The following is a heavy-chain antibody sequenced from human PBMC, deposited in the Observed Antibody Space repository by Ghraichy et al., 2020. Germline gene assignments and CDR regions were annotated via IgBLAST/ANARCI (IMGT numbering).Heavy chain of an antibody. CDR3: ARDKYYDFWSGYSYYYYGMDV. CDR1: GFTFSDYY. V-gene: IGHV3-11*01. Sequence: LSLTCAASGFTFSDYYMSWIRQAPGKGLEWVSYISSSGSTIYYADSVKGRFTISRDNAKNSLYLQMNSLRAEDTAVYYCARDKYYDFWSGYSYYYYGMDVWGQGTMVTVSS. CDR2: ISSSGSTI. J-gene: IGHJ6*02. D-gene: IGHD3-3*01.